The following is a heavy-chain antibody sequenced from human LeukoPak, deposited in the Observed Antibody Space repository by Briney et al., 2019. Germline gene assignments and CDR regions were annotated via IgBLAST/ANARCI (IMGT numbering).Heavy chain of an antibody. J-gene: IGHJ6*02. CDR2: ISYDGSNK. CDR3: ARDRGYCSSTSCLTYYYGMDV. Sequence: GGSLRLSCTASGFTFSNYAMHWVRQAPGKGPEWVVVISYDGSNKYYADSVKGRFTISRDNSKNTLYLQMNSLRAEDTAVYYCARDRGYCSSTSCLTYYYGMDVWGQGTTVTVSS. CDR1: GFTFSNYA. V-gene: IGHV3-30-3*01. D-gene: IGHD2-2*01.